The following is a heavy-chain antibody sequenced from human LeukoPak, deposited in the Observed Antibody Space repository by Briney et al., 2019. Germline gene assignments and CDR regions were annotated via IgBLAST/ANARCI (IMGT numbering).Heavy chain of an antibody. Sequence: SETLSLTCTVSGGSISSYYWSWIRQPPGKGLEWIGYIYYSGSTNYNPSLKSRVTISVDTSKNQFSLKLSSVTAADTAVYYCARAEYPGYFDYRGQGTLVTVSS. D-gene: IGHD6-6*01. V-gene: IGHV4-59*01. J-gene: IGHJ4*02. CDR3: ARAEYPGYFDY. CDR1: GGSISSYY. CDR2: IYYSGST.